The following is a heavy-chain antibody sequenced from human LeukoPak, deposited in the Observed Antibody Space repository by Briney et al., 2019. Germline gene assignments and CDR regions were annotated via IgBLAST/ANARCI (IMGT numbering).Heavy chain of an antibody. CDR2: IYPGDSDT. Sequence: PGESLKISCKGSGYSFTSYWIGWVRQMPGKGLEWMGIIYPGDSDTRYSPSFQGQVTISADKSISTAYLQWSSLKASDTAMYYCATERGYYYDSSGSRSPEYFQHWGQGTLVTVSS. J-gene: IGHJ1*01. V-gene: IGHV5-51*01. CDR1: GYSFTSYW. CDR3: ATERGYYYDSSGSRSPEYFQH. D-gene: IGHD3-22*01.